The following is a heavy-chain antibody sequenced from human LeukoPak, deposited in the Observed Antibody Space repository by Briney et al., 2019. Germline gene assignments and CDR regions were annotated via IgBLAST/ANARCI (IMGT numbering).Heavy chain of an antibody. Sequence: GGSLRLSCAASGFTFRTYWMSWVRQAPGKGLEWVSVIYSGGSTYYADSVKGRFTISRDNSKNTLYLQMNSLRAEDTAVYYCASLYYYDSSGYDAFDIWGQGTMVTVSS. CDR1: GFTFRTYW. D-gene: IGHD3-22*01. V-gene: IGHV3-66*01. J-gene: IGHJ3*02. CDR3: ASLYYYDSSGYDAFDI. CDR2: IYSGGST.